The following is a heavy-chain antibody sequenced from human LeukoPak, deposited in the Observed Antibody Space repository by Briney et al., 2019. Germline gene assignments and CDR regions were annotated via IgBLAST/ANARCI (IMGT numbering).Heavy chain of an antibody. J-gene: IGHJ6*02. CDR2: ISSGSIYI. V-gene: IGHV3-21*06. CDR1: GFTFNSYT. D-gene: IGHD4-17*01. CDR3: ARECHGDQGYGMDV. Sequence: GGSLRLSCAASGFTFNSYTMNWVRQAPGKGLKWTSYISSGSIYIYYADSDKGRFIISRDNAKNSLYLQMNSLRAEDTAVYYCARECHGDQGYGMDVWGQGTTVTVSS.